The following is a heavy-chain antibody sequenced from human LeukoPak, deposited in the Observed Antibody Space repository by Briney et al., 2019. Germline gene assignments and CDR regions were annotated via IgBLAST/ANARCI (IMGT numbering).Heavy chain of an antibody. J-gene: IGHJ4*02. Sequence: GRSLRLSCAASGFTFSSYGMHWVRQAPGKGLEWVAVISYDGSNKYYADSVKGRFTISRDNSKNTLYLQMNSLRAEDTAVYYCAKVRYSGSYWTFDYWGQGTLVTVSS. D-gene: IGHD1-26*01. V-gene: IGHV3-30*18. CDR3: AKVRYSGSYWTFDY. CDR2: ISYDGSNK. CDR1: GFTFSSYG.